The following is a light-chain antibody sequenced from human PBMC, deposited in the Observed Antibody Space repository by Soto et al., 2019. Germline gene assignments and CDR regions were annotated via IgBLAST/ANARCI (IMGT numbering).Light chain of an antibody. CDR3: QQYYSNPRT. J-gene: IGKJ1*01. Sequence: DXVMTQSRDSLAVSLGERATINCNSSQSVLNSSNNKNYLTWYQQKAGQPPKLLIYWASTRKSGFPDRFSGSGSGTDFPLTISSLQAEDVAVYYCQQYYSNPRTFGQGTKVDIK. CDR2: WAS. V-gene: IGKV4-1*01. CDR1: QSVLNSSNNKNY.